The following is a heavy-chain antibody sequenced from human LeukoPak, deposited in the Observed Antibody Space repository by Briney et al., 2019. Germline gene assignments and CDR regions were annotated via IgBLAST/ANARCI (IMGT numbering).Heavy chain of an antibody. Sequence: SETLSLTCTVSGVSMSSYYWSWIRQPPGKGLEWIGYVFSSGSTDYNPSLKSRVTMSVVTSRNQFSVNLGSVTAADTAVYYCTRGGWLRFDYWGQGILVTVSS. D-gene: IGHD5-12*01. CDR2: VFSSGST. CDR1: GVSMSSYY. V-gene: IGHV4-59*01. J-gene: IGHJ4*02. CDR3: TRGGWLRFDY.